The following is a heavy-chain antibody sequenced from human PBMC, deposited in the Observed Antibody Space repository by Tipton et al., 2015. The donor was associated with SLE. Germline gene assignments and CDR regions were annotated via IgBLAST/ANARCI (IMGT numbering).Heavy chain of an antibody. V-gene: IGHV4-34*01. D-gene: IGHD6-13*01. CDR3: AGWSGSNWYDY. Sequence: TLSLTCAVYGGSFSGYYWSWIRQPPGKGLEWIGEINHSGSTNYNPSLKSRVTISVDTSKNQFSLKLSSVTAADTAVYYCAGWSGSNWYDYWGQGTLVAVSS. CDR2: INHSGST. J-gene: IGHJ4*02. CDR1: GGSFSGYY.